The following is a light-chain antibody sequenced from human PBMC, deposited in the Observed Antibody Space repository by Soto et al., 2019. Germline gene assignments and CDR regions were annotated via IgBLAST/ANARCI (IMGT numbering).Light chain of an antibody. CDR2: DVS. V-gene: IGLV2-14*01. Sequence: QSALTQPASVSGSPGQPITISCTGTSSDVGGYNYVSWYQQHPGKAPKLMIYDVSNRPSGVSNRFSGSKSGNTASLTISGLQAEDEADYYCSSYKSSSTYVFGTGTKAPS. CDR3: SSYKSSSTYV. CDR1: SSDVGGYNY. J-gene: IGLJ1*01.